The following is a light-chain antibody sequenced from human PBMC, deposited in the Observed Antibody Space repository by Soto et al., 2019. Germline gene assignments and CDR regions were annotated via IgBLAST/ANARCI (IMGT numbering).Light chain of an antibody. Sequence: DIQMTQSPSSVSAAVGDRVTLTCRASLGISNWIAWYQQKPGKAPNLLIYAASNLQSGVPSRFSGSGSGTDFTLTINNLQPEDFATYYCQQANRFPLTFGGGTKVEIK. CDR1: LGISNW. CDR3: QQANRFPLT. CDR2: AAS. V-gene: IGKV1-12*01. J-gene: IGKJ4*01.